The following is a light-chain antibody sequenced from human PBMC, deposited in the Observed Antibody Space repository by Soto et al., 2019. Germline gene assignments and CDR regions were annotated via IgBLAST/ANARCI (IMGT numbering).Light chain of an antibody. Sequence: DIQMTQSPSSLSASVGDRVTITCRASQGIYNYLAWYQQKPGKAPKLLIYAASTLEAGIPSRFSGSGSGTAFTRTISSLQPEDIATYYCHKYNSALLTLGPGTRLEIK. CDR2: AAS. V-gene: IGKV1-27*01. J-gene: IGKJ5*01. CDR3: HKYNSALLT. CDR1: QGIYNY.